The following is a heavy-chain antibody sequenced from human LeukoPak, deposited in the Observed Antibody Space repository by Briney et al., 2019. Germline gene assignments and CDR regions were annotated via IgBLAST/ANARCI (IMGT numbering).Heavy chain of an antibody. CDR3: AKEERDSLYY. Sequence: GGSPRLSCAASGFTFSSYVMHWVRQAPGKGLEWVAVISYDGTNKYYVDSVKGRFTISRDNSKNTLYLQMNSLRAEDTAVYYCAKEERDSLYYWGQGTLVTVSS. J-gene: IGHJ4*02. V-gene: IGHV3-30*18. CDR2: ISYDGTNK. D-gene: IGHD2-15*01. CDR1: GFTFSSYV.